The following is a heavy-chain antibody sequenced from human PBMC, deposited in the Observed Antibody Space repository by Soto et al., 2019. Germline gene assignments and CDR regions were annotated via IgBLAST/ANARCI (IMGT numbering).Heavy chain of an antibody. CDR2: IGGIGQYA. V-gene: IGHV3-23*01. D-gene: IGHD2-2*01. CDR3: AKGGTSHIYGIDV. CDR1: GFTFNKFV. J-gene: IGHJ6*02. Sequence: EVQVLETGGGLVQPGGSLRLSCVASGFTFNKFVMNWVRQAPGRGLEWVAIIGGIGQYAYYADSVNGRFTFSRDNSKNTVYLEMNSLRAEDTAIYFCAKGGTSHIYGIDVWGPGTTVTVS.